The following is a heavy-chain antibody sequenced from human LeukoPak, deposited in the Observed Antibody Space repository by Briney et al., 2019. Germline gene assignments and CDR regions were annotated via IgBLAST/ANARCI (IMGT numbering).Heavy chain of an antibody. CDR3: ARVKKGSRSYYNVYWFDP. CDR2: ISSSGSTI. J-gene: IGHJ5*02. Sequence: GGSLRLSCAASGFTFSDYYMSWIRQAPGKGLEWVSYISSSGSTIYYADSVKGRFTISRDNAKNSLYLQMNSLRAEDTAVYYCARVKKGSRSYYNVYWFDPWGQGTLVTVSS. V-gene: IGHV3-11*04. CDR1: GFTFSDYY. D-gene: IGHD3-10*01.